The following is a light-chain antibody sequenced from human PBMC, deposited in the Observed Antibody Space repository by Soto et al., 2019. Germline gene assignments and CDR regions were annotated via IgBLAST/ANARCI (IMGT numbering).Light chain of an antibody. CDR1: QDIKTW. CDR2: AAS. J-gene: IGKJ4*01. Sequence: DVQMTQSPSSLSASVGDRVTITCCASQDIKTWLAWYQQKPEQAPKSLIYAASGLHSGVPSRFSGSGSGTDFTLTISSLQPEDSAIYYCQQYNSYPLTFGGGTKVEIK. CDR3: QQYNSYPLT. V-gene: IGKV1D-16*01.